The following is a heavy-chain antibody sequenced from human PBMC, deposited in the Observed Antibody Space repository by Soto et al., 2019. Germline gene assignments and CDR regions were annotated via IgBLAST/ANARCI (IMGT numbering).Heavy chain of an antibody. Sequence: QITLKESGPTLVRPTQTLTLTCTFSGFSLNTGGAGVGWIRQPPGKALEWLALIYWNDDERNSPSLKSKLTITKDASKNQVVLTMTNMDPVDTATYYCAHRGYGDYPRDNWFDPWGQGTLVTVSS. CDR2: IYWNDDE. CDR1: GFSLNTGGAG. V-gene: IGHV2-5*01. CDR3: AHRGYGDYPRDNWFDP. J-gene: IGHJ5*02. D-gene: IGHD4-17*01.